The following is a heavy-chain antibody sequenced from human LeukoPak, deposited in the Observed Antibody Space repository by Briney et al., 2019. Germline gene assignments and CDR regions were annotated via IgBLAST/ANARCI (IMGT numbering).Heavy chain of an antibody. D-gene: IGHD6-13*01. CDR2: ISSSGSTI. V-gene: IGHV3-48*03. CDR3: AKNQMDKSSSWSRTPIDY. Sequence: GGSLRLSCAASGFTFSSYEMNWVRQAPGKGLEWVSYISSSGSTIYYADSVKGRFTISRDNAKNSLYLQMNSLRAEDTAVYYCAKNQMDKSSSWSRTPIDYWGQGTLVTVSS. J-gene: IGHJ4*02. CDR1: GFTFSSYE.